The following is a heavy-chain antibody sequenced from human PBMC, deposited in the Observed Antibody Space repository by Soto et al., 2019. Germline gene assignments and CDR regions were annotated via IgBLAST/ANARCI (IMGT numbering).Heavy chain of an antibody. J-gene: IGHJ4*02. Sequence: HPGGSLRLSCAASGFTFSSYAMSWVRQAPGKGLEWVSAISGSGGSTYYADSVKGRFTISRDNSKNTLYLQMNSLRAEDTAVYYCVKGEYYYDSSGYYPFDYWGQGTLVTVSS. CDR1: GFTFSSYA. V-gene: IGHV3-23*01. CDR2: ISGSGGST. D-gene: IGHD3-22*01. CDR3: VKGEYYYDSSGYYPFDY.